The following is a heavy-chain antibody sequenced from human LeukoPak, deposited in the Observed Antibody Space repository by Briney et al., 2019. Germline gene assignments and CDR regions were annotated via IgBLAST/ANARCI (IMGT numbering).Heavy chain of an antibody. D-gene: IGHD3-22*01. J-gene: IGHJ4*02. Sequence: GASVKVSCKASGYTFTDYHMHWVRQAPGKGLEWMGGFDPEDGETIYAHKFQGRFTMTEDTSTDTGYMELSSLRSEDTAVYYCATDLTTLSHYCDRSGYAFDYWGQGTLVTVSS. V-gene: IGHV1-24*01. CDR2: FDPEDGET. CDR3: ATDLTTLSHYCDRSGYAFDY. CDR1: GYTFTDYH.